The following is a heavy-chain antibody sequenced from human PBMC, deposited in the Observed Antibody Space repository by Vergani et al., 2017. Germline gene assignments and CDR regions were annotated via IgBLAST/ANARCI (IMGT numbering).Heavy chain of an antibody. V-gene: IGHV3-23*04. D-gene: IGHD2-2*01. J-gene: IGHJ5*02. CDR3: AKMISAVPAAGAANWFDP. Sequence: EVQLVESGGGLVRPGRSLRLSCVASGFTFSSYAMSWVRQAPGKGLDGVSAISGSGGSTYYADSVKGRFTISRDNSKNTLYLQMNSLRAEDTAVYYWAKMISAVPAAGAANWFDPWDQGTLVTVSS. CDR1: GFTFSSYA. CDR2: ISGSGGST.